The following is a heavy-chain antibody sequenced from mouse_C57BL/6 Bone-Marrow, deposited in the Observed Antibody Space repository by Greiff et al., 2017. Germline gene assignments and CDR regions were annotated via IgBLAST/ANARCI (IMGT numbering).Heavy chain of an antibody. V-gene: IGHV5-9-1*02. D-gene: IGHD2-14*01. Sequence: EVQLVESGEGLVKPGGSLKLSCAASGFTFSSYAMSWVRQTPEKRLEWVAYISSGGDYTYYADTVKGRFTISRDNARNTLYLQMSSLKSEDTAMYYCTRPYVHYAMDYWGQGTSVTVSS. CDR3: TRPYVHYAMDY. CDR1: GFTFSSYA. CDR2: ISSGGDYT. J-gene: IGHJ4*01.